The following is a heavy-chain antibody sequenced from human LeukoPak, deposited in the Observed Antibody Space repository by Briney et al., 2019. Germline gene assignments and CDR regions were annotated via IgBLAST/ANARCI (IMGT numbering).Heavy chain of an antibody. CDR2: IYTSGST. Sequence: SETLSLTCTVSGGSISSYYWSWIRQPAGEGLEWIGRIYTSGSTNYNPSLKSRVTMSVDTSKNQFSLKLSSVTAADTAVYYCARESATGEYFDYWGQGTLVTVSS. V-gene: IGHV4-4*07. J-gene: IGHJ4*02. CDR1: GGSISSYY. CDR3: ARESATGEYFDY. D-gene: IGHD7-27*01.